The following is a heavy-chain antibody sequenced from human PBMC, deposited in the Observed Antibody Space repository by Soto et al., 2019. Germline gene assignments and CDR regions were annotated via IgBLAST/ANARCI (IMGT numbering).Heavy chain of an antibody. D-gene: IGHD1-26*01. Sequence: GGSLRLSYAASGFTVSSNYMSWVRQAPGKGLEWVSVIYGGGSTSYADSVKGRFTISRDNAKNSLYLQMNSLRAEDTAVYYCAIEKVGATSVHVFDIWGQGTMVTVSS. J-gene: IGHJ3*02. CDR1: GFTVSSNY. V-gene: IGHV3-66*01. CDR3: AIEKVGATSVHVFDI. CDR2: IYGGGST.